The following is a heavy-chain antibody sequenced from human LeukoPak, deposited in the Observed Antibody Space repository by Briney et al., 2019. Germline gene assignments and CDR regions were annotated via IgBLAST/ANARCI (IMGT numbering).Heavy chain of an antibody. J-gene: IGHJ6*03. Sequence: GGSLRLSCAASGFTFDDYGMSWVRQAPGKGLEWVSGINWNGGSTGYADSVRGRFAISRDNAQNSLYLQMNSLRAQDPAMYFCARVVSSTYFYYYMDVWGKGTTVTVSS. V-gene: IGHV3-20*04. CDR1: GFTFDDYG. CDR2: INWNGGST. CDR3: ARVVSSTYFYYYMDV. D-gene: IGHD6-13*01.